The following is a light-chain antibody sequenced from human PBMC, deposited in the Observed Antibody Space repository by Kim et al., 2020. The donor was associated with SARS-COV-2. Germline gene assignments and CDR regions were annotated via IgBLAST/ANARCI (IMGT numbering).Light chain of an antibody. J-gene: IGKJ4*01. CDR3: QQYGSSPLT. Sequence: SPGEKATLPCRASQSVSGSYLAWYHPKPSQAPRLLIYCASSRATGIPDRFSGSGSGTDFTLTIRRLEPEDFAVYYCQQYGSSPLTFGGGTKVDIK. CDR2: CAS. V-gene: IGKV3-20*01. CDR1: QSVSGSY.